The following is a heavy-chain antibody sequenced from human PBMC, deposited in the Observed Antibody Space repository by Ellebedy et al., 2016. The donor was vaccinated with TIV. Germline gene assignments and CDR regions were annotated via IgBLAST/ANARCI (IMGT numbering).Heavy chain of an antibody. CDR2: IHPSAGST. J-gene: IGHJ4*02. CDR3: AREDVIRSLDF. D-gene: IGHD3-16*02. Sequence: AASVKVSCKASGYTFPTYYVHWVRQAPGQGPEWMGIIHPSAGSTSYAQKFQGRVTMTRDKSTSTVYMELSSLRSEDTAVYFCAREDVIRSLDFWGQGTLVTVSS. V-gene: IGHV1-46*01. CDR1: GYTFPTYY.